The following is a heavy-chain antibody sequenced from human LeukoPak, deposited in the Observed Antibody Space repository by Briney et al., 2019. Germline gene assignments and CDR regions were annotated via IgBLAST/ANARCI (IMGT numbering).Heavy chain of an antibody. V-gene: IGHV3-23*01. Sequence: GSLRLSCAASGFTFSSYAMSWVRQAPGKGLEWVSVISGDGVSTHYADSVKGRFTISRDNSKNALYLQMNSLRAEDTAVYYCAKESPRFDYWGQGTLVTVSS. CDR2: ISGDGVST. CDR3: AKESPRFDY. J-gene: IGHJ4*02. CDR1: GFTFSSYA.